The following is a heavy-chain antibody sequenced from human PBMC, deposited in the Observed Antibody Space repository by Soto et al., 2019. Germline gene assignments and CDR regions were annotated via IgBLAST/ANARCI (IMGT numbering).Heavy chain of an antibody. CDR3: ARNQYDIFTGKPGGMDV. CDR1: GGSISSGGYS. V-gene: IGHV4-30-2*01. CDR2: IYPSGST. Sequence: QLQLQESGSGLVKPSQTLSLTCAVSGGSISSGGYSWSWIRQPPGQGLEWIGYIYPSGSTYYNPSLKSRVTISGDRSKNQFSLKLSSVTASDTAVYYCARNQYDIFTGKPGGMDVWGQGTTVTVS. D-gene: IGHD3-9*01. J-gene: IGHJ6*02.